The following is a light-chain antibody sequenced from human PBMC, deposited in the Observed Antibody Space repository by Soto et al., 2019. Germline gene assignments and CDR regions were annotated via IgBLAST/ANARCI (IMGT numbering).Light chain of an antibody. V-gene: IGLV2-14*01. Sequence: QSVLTQPACVSGSPGQSIAISCTGTSSDVGKYSYVSWFQQYPGTAPKLMIYEVTNRPSGVSNRFSGSKSGNTASLTISGLQPEDEADYYCSSFTTSNTWVFGGGTKLTVL. CDR2: EVT. CDR3: SSFTTSNTWV. J-gene: IGLJ3*02. CDR1: SSDVGKYSY.